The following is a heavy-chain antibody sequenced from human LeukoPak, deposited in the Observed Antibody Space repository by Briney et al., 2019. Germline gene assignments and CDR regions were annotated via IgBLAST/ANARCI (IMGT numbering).Heavy chain of an antibody. CDR1: GFTFSNAW. Sequence: PGGSLRLSCAASGFTFSNAWMSWVRQAPGKGLEWVGRIKSTPDGGTTDYAAPVKGRFTISRDDSENILYLQMNSPKTEDTAVYYCTTYVCSGGSCYYFDYWGPGTLVTVSS. CDR3: TTYVCSGGSCYYFDY. J-gene: IGHJ4*02. CDR2: IKSTPDGGTT. V-gene: IGHV3-15*01. D-gene: IGHD2-15*01.